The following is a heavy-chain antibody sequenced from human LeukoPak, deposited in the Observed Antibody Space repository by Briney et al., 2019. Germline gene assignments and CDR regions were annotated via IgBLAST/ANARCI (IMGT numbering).Heavy chain of an antibody. D-gene: IGHD3-16*01. Sequence: VASVKVSCKASGYTFTGYYIDWVRQAPGQGLEWMGWINSDSGGTNYAQKFQGRVTMTRDTSTSTAYMELSSLRSDDTAFYYCARGGYQVGVDYWGQGTLVTVSS. CDR2: INSDSGGT. V-gene: IGHV1-2*02. CDR1: GYTFTGYY. CDR3: ARGGYQVGVDY. J-gene: IGHJ4*02.